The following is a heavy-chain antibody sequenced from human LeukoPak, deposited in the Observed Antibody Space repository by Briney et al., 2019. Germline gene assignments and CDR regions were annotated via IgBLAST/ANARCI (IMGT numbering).Heavy chain of an antibody. Sequence: ASVKVSCKASGYTFSSYAINWIRQAPGQGLEWMGWINTNTGNPTYAQGFTGRFVFSLDTSVSTAYLQISSLKAEDTAVYYCARSTVTTLSVRGGHFDYWGQGTLVTVSS. D-gene: IGHD4-17*01. CDR2: INTNTGNP. V-gene: IGHV7-4-1*02. J-gene: IGHJ4*02. CDR3: ARSTVTTLSVRGGHFDY. CDR1: GYTFSSYA.